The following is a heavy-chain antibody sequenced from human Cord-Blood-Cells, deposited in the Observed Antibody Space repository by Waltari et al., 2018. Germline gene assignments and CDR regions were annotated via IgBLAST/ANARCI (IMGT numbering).Heavy chain of an antibody. CDR3: ARGGGRLYFDD. Sequence: QVQLVQSGAEVKKPGASVTVSCKASGYTFTSYAMHWVRQAPGQRLEWMGWINAGNGNTKYSQKFQGRVTITRDTSASTAYMELSSLRSEDTAVYYCARGGGRLYFDDWGQGTLVTVSS. D-gene: IGHD2-15*01. V-gene: IGHV1-3*01. CDR1: GYTFTSYA. CDR2: INAGNGNT. J-gene: IGHJ4*02.